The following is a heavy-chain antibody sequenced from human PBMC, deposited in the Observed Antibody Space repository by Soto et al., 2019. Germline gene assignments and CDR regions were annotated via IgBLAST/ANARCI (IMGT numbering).Heavy chain of an antibody. J-gene: IGHJ6*02. D-gene: IGHD3-10*01. Sequence: VSVKVSCKASGYTFTSYGISWVRQAPEQGLGWMGWISAYNGNTNYAQKLQGRVTMTTDTSTSTAYMELRSLRSDDTAVYYCARDRKDYYGSGPTYMPPLYGMDVWGQGTTVTVSS. CDR3: ARDRKDYYGSGPTYMPPLYGMDV. CDR1: GYTFTSYG. V-gene: IGHV1-18*01. CDR2: ISAYNGNT.